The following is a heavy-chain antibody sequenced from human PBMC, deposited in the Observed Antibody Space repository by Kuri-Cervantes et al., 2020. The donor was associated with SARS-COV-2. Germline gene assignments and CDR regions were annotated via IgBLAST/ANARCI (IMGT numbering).Heavy chain of an antibody. V-gene: IGHV4-31*02. CDR3: ARGGTTTGHANDAFDI. Sequence: SLTCAVSGGSISSGGYYWSWIRQHPGKGLEWIGYIYYSGSTYYNPSLKSRVTISVDMAKNQLSLKLSSVTAADTAVYYCARGGTTTGHANDAFDIWGQGTRGT. CDR2: IYYSGST. J-gene: IGHJ3*02. CDR1: GGSISSGGYY. D-gene: IGHD4-17*01.